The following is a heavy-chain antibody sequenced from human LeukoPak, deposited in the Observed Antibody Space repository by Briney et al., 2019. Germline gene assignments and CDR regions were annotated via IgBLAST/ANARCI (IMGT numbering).Heavy chain of an antibody. V-gene: IGHV3-23*01. Sequence: GGSLRLPCAASGFTFNNFPMSWVRQVPGKGLEWVSSISGSGGTTYYAGSVRGRFTISRDNAKNSLYLQLDNLRADDTAVYYCASTFPYCGDGSCALGGQGTLVIVSS. CDR1: GFTFNNFP. J-gene: IGHJ1*01. CDR2: ISGSGGTT. D-gene: IGHD2-15*01. CDR3: ASTFPYCGDGSCAL.